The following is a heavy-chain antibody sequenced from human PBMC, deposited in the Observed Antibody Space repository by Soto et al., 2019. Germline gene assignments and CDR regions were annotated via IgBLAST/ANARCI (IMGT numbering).Heavy chain of an antibody. D-gene: IGHD6-6*01. V-gene: IGHV4-59*01. CDR1: GGSISSYY. CDR2: IYYSGST. CDR3: ARDTSNFEYSGQYYYYGMDV. Sequence: ASETLSLTCTVSGGSISSYYWSWIRQPPGKGLEWIGYIYYSGSTNYNPSLKSRVTISVDTSKNQFSLKLSSVTAADTAVYYCARDTSNFEYSGQYYYYGMDVWGQGTTVTVSS. J-gene: IGHJ6*02.